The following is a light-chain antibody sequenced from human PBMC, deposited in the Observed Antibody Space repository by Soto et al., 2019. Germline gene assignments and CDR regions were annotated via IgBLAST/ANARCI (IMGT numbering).Light chain of an antibody. CDR1: SSDIGAYDY. CDR3: SSYTSSSTPV. CDR2: DVN. V-gene: IGLV2-14*03. Sequence: QSALTQPASVSGSPGQSITISCTGTSSDIGAYDYVSWYQQHPGKAPNLMIYDVNNRPSGVSHRFSGSKSGNTASLTISGLQAEDEADYYCSSYTSSSTPVFGGGTKLTVL. J-gene: IGLJ2*01.